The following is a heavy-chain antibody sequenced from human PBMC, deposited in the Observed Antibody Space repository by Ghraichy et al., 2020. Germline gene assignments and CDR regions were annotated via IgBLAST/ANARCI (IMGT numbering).Heavy chain of an antibody. Sequence: LSLTCAASGFTFDDYAMHWVRQAPRKGLEWVSGISWNSGSIGYADSVKGRFTISRDNAKNSLYLQMNSLRVEDTALYYCAKEGAVGARDYWGQGTLVTVSS. V-gene: IGHV3-9*01. CDR2: ISWNSGSI. J-gene: IGHJ4*02. D-gene: IGHD1-26*01. CDR3: AKEGAVGARDY. CDR1: GFTFDDYA.